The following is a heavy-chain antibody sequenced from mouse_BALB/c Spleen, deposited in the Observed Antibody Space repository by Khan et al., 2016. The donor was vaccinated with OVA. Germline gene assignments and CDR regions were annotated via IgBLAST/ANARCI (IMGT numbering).Heavy chain of an antibody. CDR3: PRSFLRYFDY. CDR2: IDPENGNT. V-gene: IGHV14-1*02. Sequence: VQLQQSGTELVRPGASVRLSCTASGFNIKDYYIHWVKQRPDQGLEWIGWIDPENGNTVYDPKFQGKASITADTSSDTAYLQLSSLTSEYTAVYYCPRSFLRYFDYWGLGTTLTVSS. CDR1: GFNIKDYY. J-gene: IGHJ2*01.